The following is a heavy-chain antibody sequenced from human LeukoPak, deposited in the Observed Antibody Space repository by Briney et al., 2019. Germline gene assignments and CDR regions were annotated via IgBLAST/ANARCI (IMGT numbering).Heavy chain of an antibody. D-gene: IGHD3-10*01. V-gene: IGHV4-30-2*01. CDR2: MYHSGST. Sequence: SETLSLTCAVSGGSISSGGYSWSWIRQPPGKGLEWLGYMYHSGSTNHTPSLTSRVTTSVDTSKNPFSPQLSSVTPADTAVYYCARGPYYGSGSYYNPLSTNYGMDICGQGTTVTVSS. J-gene: IGHJ6*02. CDR1: GGSISSGGYS. CDR3: ARGPYYGSGSYYNPLSTNYGMDI.